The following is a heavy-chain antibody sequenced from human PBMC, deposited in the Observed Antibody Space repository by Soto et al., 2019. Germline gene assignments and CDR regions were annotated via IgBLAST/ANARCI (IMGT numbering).Heavy chain of an antibody. D-gene: IGHD5-18*01. J-gene: IGHJ3*02. CDR3: AKDGTAMAPDAFDI. V-gene: IGHV3-74*01. CDR2: ISGDGGST. Sequence: PGGSLRLSCAASGFTFSSYSMNWVRQAPGKGLVWVSGISGDGGSTSYADSVKGRFTISRDNSKNTLYLQMNSLRAEDTAVYYCAKDGTAMAPDAFDIWGQGTMVTVSS. CDR1: GFTFSSYS.